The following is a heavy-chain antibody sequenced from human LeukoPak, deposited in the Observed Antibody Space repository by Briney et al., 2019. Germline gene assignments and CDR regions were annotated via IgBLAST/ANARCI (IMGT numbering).Heavy chain of an antibody. CDR2: IYYSGST. CDR1: GYSISSGYY. CDR3: ARHRYSSGWYFDY. Sequence: SETLSLTCTVSGYSISSGYYWGWIRQPPGKGLEWIGSIYYSGSTYYNPSLKSRVTISVDTSKNQFSLKLSSVTAADTAVYYCARHRYSSGWYFDYWGQGTLVTVSS. J-gene: IGHJ4*02. D-gene: IGHD6-19*01. V-gene: IGHV4-38-2*02.